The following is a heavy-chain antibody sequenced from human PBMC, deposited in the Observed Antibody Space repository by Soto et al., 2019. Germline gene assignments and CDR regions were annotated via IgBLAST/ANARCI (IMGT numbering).Heavy chain of an antibody. CDR3: ARLSTYYDSSGYVDY. CDR2: IIPIFGTA. D-gene: IGHD3-22*01. CDR1: GCTFSSYA. J-gene: IGHJ4*02. Sequence: AVKVSCKASGCTFSSYAISWVRQAPGQGLEWMGGIIPIFGTANYAQKLQGRVTMTTDTSTSTAYMELRSLRSDDTAAYYCARLSTYYDSSGYVDYWGQGTLVTVSS. V-gene: IGHV1-69*05.